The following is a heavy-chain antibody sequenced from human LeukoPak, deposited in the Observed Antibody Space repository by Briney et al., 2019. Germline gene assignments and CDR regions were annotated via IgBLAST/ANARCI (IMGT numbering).Heavy chain of an antibody. CDR1: GGSFGGYY. V-gene: IGHV4-34*01. J-gene: IGHJ4*02. CDR3: ASQRITMVRGVLLY. Sequence: SETLSLTCAVYGGSFGGYYWSWIRQPPGKGLEWIGEINHSGSTNYNPSLKSRVTISVDTSKNQFSLKLSSVTAADTAVYYCASQRITMVRGVLLYWGQGTLVTVSS. D-gene: IGHD3-10*01. CDR2: INHSGST.